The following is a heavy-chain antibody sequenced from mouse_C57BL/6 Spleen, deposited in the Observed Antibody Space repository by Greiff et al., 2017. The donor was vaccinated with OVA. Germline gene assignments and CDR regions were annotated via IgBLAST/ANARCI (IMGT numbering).Heavy chain of an antibody. D-gene: IGHD2-4*01. CDR2: IDPTSGGT. CDR1: GYTFTSYW. V-gene: IGHV1-72*01. Sequence: QVQLQQPGAELVKPGASVKLSCTASGYTFTSYWMPWVQQRPGRGLAWIGRIDPTSGGTKYNAKVTSQATLTVDKPTSTAYMQLSSLTSEDSAVYYCAREYDYARNAMDYWGQGTTVTVSS. J-gene: IGHJ4*01. CDR3: AREYDYARNAMDY.